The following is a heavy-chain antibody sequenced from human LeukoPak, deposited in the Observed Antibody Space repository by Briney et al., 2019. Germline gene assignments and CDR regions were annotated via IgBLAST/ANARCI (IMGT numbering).Heavy chain of an antibody. V-gene: IGHV3-23*01. Sequence: QPGGSLRLSCAASGFTFSSYWMSWVRQAPGKGLEWVSAISGSGGSTYYADSVKGRFTISRDNSKNTLYLQMNSLRAEDTAVYYCAKDLGLLWFGELWDFPCWGQGTLVTVSS. CDR1: GFTFSSYW. CDR3: AKDLGLLWFGELWDFPC. CDR2: ISGSGGST. D-gene: IGHD3-10*01. J-gene: IGHJ4*02.